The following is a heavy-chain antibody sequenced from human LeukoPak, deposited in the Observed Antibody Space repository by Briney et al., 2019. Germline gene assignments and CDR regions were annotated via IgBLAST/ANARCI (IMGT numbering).Heavy chain of an antibody. Sequence: GGSQRLSCAASGFTFSSYWMHWVRQAPGKGLVWVSRISSDGGNTVYADSVKGRFTISRDNANDTLYLQMDSLRGEDTAVYYCAREWELRGAYYMDVWGKGTTVTVSS. D-gene: IGHD1-26*01. V-gene: IGHV3-74*01. CDR2: ISSDGGNT. CDR1: GFTFSSYW. J-gene: IGHJ6*03. CDR3: AREWELRGAYYMDV.